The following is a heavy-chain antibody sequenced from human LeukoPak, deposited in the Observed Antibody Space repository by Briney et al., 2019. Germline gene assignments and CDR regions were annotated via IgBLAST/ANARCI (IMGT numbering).Heavy chain of an antibody. V-gene: IGHV3-23*01. D-gene: IGHD5-18*01. CDR1: GFTFSSYA. J-gene: IGHJ4*02. CDR2: ISGSGGST. Sequence: GGSLRLSCAASGFTFSSYAMSWVRQAPGKGLGWVSAISGSGGSTYYADSVKGRFTISRDNSKNTLYLQMNSLRAEDTAVYYCSKVYSAAIIFDYWGQGTLVTVSS. CDR3: SKVYSAAIIFDY.